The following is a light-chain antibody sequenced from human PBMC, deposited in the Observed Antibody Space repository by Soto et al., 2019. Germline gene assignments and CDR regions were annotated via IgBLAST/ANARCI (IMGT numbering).Light chain of an antibody. V-gene: IGLV2-11*01. J-gene: IGLJ3*02. CDR2: AVS. Sequence: QSALTQPRSVSGSPGQSVTISCTGTNSDVDGYNFVSWYQQLPGKAPKLMISAVSQRPSGVPDRFSGSKSGNTASLTISGLQADDEADYFCCSYTASDIWVFGGRTKVTVL. CDR3: CSYTASDIWV. CDR1: NSDVDGYNF.